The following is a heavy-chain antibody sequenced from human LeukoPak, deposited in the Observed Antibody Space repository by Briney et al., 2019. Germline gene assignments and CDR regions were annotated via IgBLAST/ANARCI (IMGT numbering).Heavy chain of an antibody. CDR2: INSDGSST. Sequence: GGSLSLSCAASGFTFGSYGMHWVRQAPGKGLVWVSRINSDGSSTSYADSVKGRFTISRDNAKNTLYLQMNSLRAEDTAVYYCAREGGLALDYWGQGTLVTVSS. CDR3: AREGGLALDY. J-gene: IGHJ4*02. V-gene: IGHV3-74*01. CDR1: GFTFGSYG. D-gene: IGHD6-19*01.